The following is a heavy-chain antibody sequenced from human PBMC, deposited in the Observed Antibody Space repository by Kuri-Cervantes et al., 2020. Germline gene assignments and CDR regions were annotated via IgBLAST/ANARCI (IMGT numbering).Heavy chain of an antibody. V-gene: IGHV3-30*03. CDR1: GFTFSSYG. Sequence: GGSLRLSCAASGFTFSSYGMHWVRQAPGKGLEWVAVISYDGSNKYYADSVKGRFTISKDNSKSTLYLQMNSLRAEDTAVYYCARHTYSSGWYWLNVGWFDPWGQGTLVTVSS. CDR3: ARHTYSSGWYWLNVGWFDP. D-gene: IGHD6-19*01. CDR2: ISYDGSNK. J-gene: IGHJ5*02.